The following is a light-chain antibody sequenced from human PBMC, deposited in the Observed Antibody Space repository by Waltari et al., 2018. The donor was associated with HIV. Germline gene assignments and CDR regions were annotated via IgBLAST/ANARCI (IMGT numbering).Light chain of an antibody. Sequence: QSALTQPASVSGSPGQSITISCTGTSSDVGGYNYVSWYQQHPGTAPKLIIYDVSNRPPGVSNRCSGSKSGNTASLTISGLQAEDEADYYCSSYTSSSTLVVFGGGTKLTVL. J-gene: IGLJ2*01. V-gene: IGLV2-14*03. CDR3: SSYTSSSTLVV. CDR2: DVS. CDR1: SSDVGGYNY.